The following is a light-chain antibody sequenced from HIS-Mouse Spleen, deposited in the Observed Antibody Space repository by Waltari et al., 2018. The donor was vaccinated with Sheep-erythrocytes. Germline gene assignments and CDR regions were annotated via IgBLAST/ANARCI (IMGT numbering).Light chain of an antibody. CDR3: CSYAGSSTLV. V-gene: IGLV2-23*01. CDR2: EGS. J-gene: IGLJ2*01. CDR1: SSDVGSYNL. Sequence: QSALTPPASVSGSPGQSITIPCTGPSSDVGSYNLVPWYQQHPGKAPKRMIYEGSKRPSGVSNRFSGSKSGNTASLTISGLQAEDEADYYCCSYAGSSTLVFGGGTKLTVL.